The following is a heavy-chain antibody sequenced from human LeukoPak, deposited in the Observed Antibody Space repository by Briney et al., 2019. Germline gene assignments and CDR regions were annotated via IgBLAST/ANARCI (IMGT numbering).Heavy chain of an antibody. D-gene: IGHD3-9*01. CDR1: GFTFSSYS. V-gene: IGHV3-21*01. J-gene: IGHJ6*02. CDR3: AREQYFDWSIYYYYGMDV. Sequence: GGSLRLSCAASGFTFSSYSMNWVRQAPGKGLEWVSSISSSSSYIYYADSVKGRFTISRDNAKNSLYLQMNSLRAEDTAVYYCAREQYFDWSIYYYYGMDVWGQGTTVTVSS. CDR2: ISSSSSYI.